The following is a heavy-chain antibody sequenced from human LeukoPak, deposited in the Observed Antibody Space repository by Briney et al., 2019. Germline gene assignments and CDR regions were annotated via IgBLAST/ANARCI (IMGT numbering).Heavy chain of an antibody. D-gene: IGHD1-26*01. CDR2: ISASGGST. CDR1: GFTFSSSA. V-gene: IGHV3-23*01. CDR3: AKDQRWESPHYLDS. J-gene: IGHJ4*02. Sequence: GGSLRLSCAASGFTFSSSAMSWVRQVPGKGLEWVSGISASGGSTYYADSVRGRFTISRDNSKNTLYVQMNSLRDEDTAVNYCAKDQRWESPHYLDSWGQGTLVTVSS.